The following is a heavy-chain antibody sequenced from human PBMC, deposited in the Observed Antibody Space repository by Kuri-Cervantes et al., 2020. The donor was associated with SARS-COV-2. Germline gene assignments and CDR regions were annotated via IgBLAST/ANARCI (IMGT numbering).Heavy chain of an antibody. J-gene: IGHJ6*03. CDR1: GYTFTSYG. CDR2: ISAYNGNT. V-gene: IGHV1-18*01. D-gene: IGHD5-18*01. Sequence: ASVKVSCKASGYTFTSYGISWVRQAPGQGLEWMGWISAYNGNTNYAQKLQGRVTMTRDTSISTAYMELSRLRSDDTAVYYCAGEAYSYGFIYYYYMDVWGKGTTVTVSS. CDR3: AGEAYSYGFIYYYYMDV.